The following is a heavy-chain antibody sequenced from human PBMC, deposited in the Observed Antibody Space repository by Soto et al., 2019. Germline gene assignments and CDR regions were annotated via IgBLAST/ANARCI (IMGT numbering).Heavy chain of an antibody. CDR2: IWYDGSNK. CDR1: GFTFSSYG. J-gene: IGHJ3*02. CDR3: ARDKDDSSGYYEIDAFDI. Sequence: GGSLRLYCAASGFTFSSYGMHWVRQAPGKGLEWVAVIWYDGSNKYYADSVKGRFTISRDNSKNTLYLQMNSLRAEDTAVYYCARDKDDSSGYYEIDAFDIWGQGTMVTVSS. V-gene: IGHV3-33*01. D-gene: IGHD3-22*01.